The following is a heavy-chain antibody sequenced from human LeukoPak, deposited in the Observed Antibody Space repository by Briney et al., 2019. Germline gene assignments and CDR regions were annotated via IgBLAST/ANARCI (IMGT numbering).Heavy chain of an antibody. CDR1: GFTFSSYS. CDR3: ARVRITGTTRFFDY. D-gene: IGHD1-20*01. CDR2: ISSSSSYI. Sequence: GGSLRLSCAAPGFTFSSYSMNWVRQAPGKGLEWVSSISSSSSYIYYADSVKGRFTISRDNAKNSLYLQMNSLRAEDTAVYYCARVRITGTTRFFDYWGQGTLVTVSS. V-gene: IGHV3-21*01. J-gene: IGHJ4*02.